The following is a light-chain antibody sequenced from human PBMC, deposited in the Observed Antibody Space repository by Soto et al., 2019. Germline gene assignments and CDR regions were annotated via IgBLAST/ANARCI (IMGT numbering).Light chain of an antibody. J-gene: IGKJ1*01. CDR1: QSIGNR. CDR2: DAS. CDR3: QQYSDYSWT. V-gene: IGKV1-5*01. Sequence: DTQMTQSPSTLSASVGDRVTITCRASQSIGNRLAWYQQKPGKAPRLLIYDASTLESGVPSRFSGSGSGTDFTLTISSLQPDDFATFYCQQYSDYSWTFGLGTKVDVK.